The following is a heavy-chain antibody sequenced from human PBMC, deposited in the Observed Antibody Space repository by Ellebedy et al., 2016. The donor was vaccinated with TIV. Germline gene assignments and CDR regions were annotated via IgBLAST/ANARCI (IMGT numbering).Heavy chain of an antibody. CDR2: IYYSGST. CDR3: ARTSSSSSYYYYGMDV. CDR1: GGSISSYY. J-gene: IGHJ6*02. V-gene: IGHV4-59*04. D-gene: IGHD6-6*01. Sequence: SETLSLTXTVSGGSISSYYWSWIRQPPGKGLEWIGYIYYSGSTYYNPSLKSRVTMSVDTSKNQFSLKLSSVTAVDTAVYYCARTSSSSSYYYYGMDVWGQGTTVTVSS.